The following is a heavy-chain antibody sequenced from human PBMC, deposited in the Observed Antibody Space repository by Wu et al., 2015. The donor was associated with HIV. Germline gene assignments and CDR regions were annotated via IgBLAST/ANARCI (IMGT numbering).Heavy chain of an antibody. CDR2: ISAYNGNT. D-gene: IGHD2-21*01. J-gene: IGHJ3*02. CDR3: ARGLTPVDLFAAFHI. Sequence: QVQLVQSGAEVTKPGASVRVSCQTSGYTFTSYGISWVRQAPGQGLEWMGWISAYNGNTNYAQKLQGRVTMTTDTSTSTAYMELRSLRSDDTAVYYCARGLTPVDLFAAFHIWGQGTLVTVSS. V-gene: IGHV1-18*01. CDR1: GYTFTSYG.